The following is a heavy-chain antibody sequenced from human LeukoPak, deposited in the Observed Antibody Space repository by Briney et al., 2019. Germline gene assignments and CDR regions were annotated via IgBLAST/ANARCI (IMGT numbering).Heavy chain of an antibody. CDR3: ARDPAREQQLVGWFDP. V-gene: IGHV1-18*04. Sequence: ASVKVSCKASGYTFTSYGISWVRQAPGQGLEWMGWISAYNGNTNYAQKLQGSVTMTTDTSTSTAYMELRSLRSDDTAVYYCARDPAREQQLVGWFDPWGQGTLVTVSS. CDR1: GYTFTSYG. CDR2: ISAYNGNT. D-gene: IGHD6-13*01. J-gene: IGHJ5*02.